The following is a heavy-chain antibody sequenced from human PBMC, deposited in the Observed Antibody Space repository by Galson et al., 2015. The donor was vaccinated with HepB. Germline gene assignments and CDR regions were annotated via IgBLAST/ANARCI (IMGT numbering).Heavy chain of an antibody. J-gene: IGHJ4*02. Sequence: SLRLSCAASGFTVSTDYMSWVRQAPGKGLEWVSAISGSGGSKYYADSVKGRFTISRDNSKNTLYLQMNSLRAEDTAVYYCAKSLLWFGELVSYFDYWGQGTLVTVSS. CDR3: AKSLLWFGELVSYFDY. CDR1: GFTVSTDY. CDR2: ISGSGGSK. V-gene: IGHV3-23*01. D-gene: IGHD3-10*01.